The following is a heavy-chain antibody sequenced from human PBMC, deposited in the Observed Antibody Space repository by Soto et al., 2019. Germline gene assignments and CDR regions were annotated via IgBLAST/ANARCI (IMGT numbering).Heavy chain of an antibody. J-gene: IGHJ4*02. V-gene: IGHV3-23*01. D-gene: IGHD3-16*01. CDR3: AKDFDYDYIWGANPSHYYFDY. Sequence: GGSLRLSCAASGFTFSSYAMSWVRQAPGKGLEWVSAISGSGGSTYYADSVKGRFTISRDNSKNTLYLQMNSLRAEDTAVYYCAKDFDYDYIWGANPSHYYFDYWGQGTLVTVSS. CDR1: GFTFSSYA. CDR2: ISGSGGST.